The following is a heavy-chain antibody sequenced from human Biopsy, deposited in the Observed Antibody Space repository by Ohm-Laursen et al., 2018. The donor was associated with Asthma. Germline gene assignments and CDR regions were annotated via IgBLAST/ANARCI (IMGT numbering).Heavy chain of an antibody. D-gene: IGHD3-10*01. V-gene: IGHV1-3*01. CDR3: ARTYYDVFAI. CDR1: GYTFINYA. J-gene: IGHJ3*02. Sequence: ASVTVSCKASGYTFINYAIHWVRQAPGQRLEWMGWINAGNGNTKHSQKFQGRVTITRDTSTSTAFMDLSSLRSEDTAVYYCARTYYDVFAIWGQGTMVTVSS. CDR2: INAGNGNT.